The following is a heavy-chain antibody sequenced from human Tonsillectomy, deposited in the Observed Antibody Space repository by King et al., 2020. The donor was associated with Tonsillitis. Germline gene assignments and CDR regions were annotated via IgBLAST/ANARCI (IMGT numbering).Heavy chain of an antibody. Sequence: EVQLVESGGGLVQPGGSLRLSCAASGFTFSSYWMHWVRQAPGKGLVWVSRINSDGSSTTYADSVKGRFTISRDNAKNTLYLQMNSLRAEDTAVYYCARDPYYYDSSGERYFDFWGQGAPVTVSS. D-gene: IGHD3-22*01. V-gene: IGHV3-74*01. CDR3: ARDPYYYDSSGERYFDF. J-gene: IGHJ4*02. CDR1: GFTFSSYW. CDR2: INSDGSST.